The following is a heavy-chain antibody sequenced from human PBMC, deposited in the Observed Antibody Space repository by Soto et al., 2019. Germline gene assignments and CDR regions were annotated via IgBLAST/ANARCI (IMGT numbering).Heavy chain of an antibody. CDR1: GFTFSSYS. J-gene: IGHJ4*01. V-gene: IGHV3-48*01. D-gene: IGHD2-2*01. CDR2: ISSSSSTI. Sequence: PGGSLRLSCAASGFTFSSYSMNWVRQAPGKGLEWVSYISSSSSTIYYADSVKGRFAISRDNAKNSLYLQMNSLRAEDTAVYYCTTDSYSSITIVRFDFWGHGTLVTVSS. CDR3: TTDSYSSITIVRFDF.